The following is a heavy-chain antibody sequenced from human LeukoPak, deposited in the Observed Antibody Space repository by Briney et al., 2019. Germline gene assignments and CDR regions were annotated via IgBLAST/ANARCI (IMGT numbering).Heavy chain of an antibody. D-gene: IGHD3-10*01. V-gene: IGHV5-51*01. CDR2: IYPGDSDT. CDR3: ARYGRGSGSYYHGGTFDI. Sequence: GESLKISCKGSGYSFTSYWIGWVRQMPGKGLEWMGIIYPGDSDTRYSPSFQGQVTISADKSTSTAYLQWSSLKASDTAMYYCARYGRGSGSYYHGGTFDIWGQGTMVTVSS. J-gene: IGHJ3*02. CDR1: GYSFTSYW.